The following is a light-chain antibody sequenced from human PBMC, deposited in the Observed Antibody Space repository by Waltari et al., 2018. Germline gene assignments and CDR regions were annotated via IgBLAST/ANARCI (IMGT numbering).Light chain of an antibody. CDR1: QSVSMT. CDR3: QKYGTLPAT. V-gene: IGKV3-20*01. Sequence: PGERATLSCRASQSVSMTLAWYQQKPGQAPRLLIYDASTRATGIPDRFSGSGSGTDFSLTISRLEPEDFAVYYCQKYGTLPATFGQGTKVEI. J-gene: IGKJ1*01. CDR2: DAS.